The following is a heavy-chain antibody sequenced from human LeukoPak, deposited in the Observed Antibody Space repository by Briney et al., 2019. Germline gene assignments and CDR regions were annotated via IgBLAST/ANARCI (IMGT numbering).Heavy chain of an antibody. Sequence: LRLSCAASGFTFSDYYMSWIRQAPGKGLEWIGYIYYNGSTYYNPSLRSRVTISVDTSKNQFSLKLSSVTAADTAVYYCARQARDILTGYYWTFDYWGLGTLVTVSS. J-gene: IGHJ4*02. CDR1: GFTFSDYY. D-gene: IGHD3-9*01. CDR2: IYYNGST. CDR3: ARQARDILTGYYWTFDY. V-gene: IGHV4-31*02.